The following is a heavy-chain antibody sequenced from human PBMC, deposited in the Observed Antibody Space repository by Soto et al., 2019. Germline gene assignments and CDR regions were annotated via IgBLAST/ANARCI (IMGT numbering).Heavy chain of an antibody. Sequence: GGSLRLSCAASGFTISGYSMNWVRQAPGKGLEWVSYISDTSDTILYADSVKGRFTVSRDNAKKSLYLQMSSLRDEDTAVYYCARDADTLTSFYYYGMDVWGQGTTVTVSS. J-gene: IGHJ6*02. CDR2: ISDTSDTI. CDR1: GFTISGYS. CDR3: ARDADTLTSFYYYGMDV. V-gene: IGHV3-48*02. D-gene: IGHD3-9*01.